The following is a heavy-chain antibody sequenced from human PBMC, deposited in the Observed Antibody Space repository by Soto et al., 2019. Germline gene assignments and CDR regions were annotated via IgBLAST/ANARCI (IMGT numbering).Heavy chain of an antibody. Sequence: EVQLVESGGGLVQPGGSLRLSCAASGFTVSSNYMSWVRQAPGKGLEWVSVIYSGGSTYYADSVKGRFAITRDNSKNTLYLQMNSLRAEDTAVYYCASPGIAAADFDYWGQGTLVTVSS. J-gene: IGHJ4*02. CDR2: IYSGGST. CDR3: ASPGIAAADFDY. D-gene: IGHD6-13*01. CDR1: GFTVSSNY. V-gene: IGHV3-66*01.